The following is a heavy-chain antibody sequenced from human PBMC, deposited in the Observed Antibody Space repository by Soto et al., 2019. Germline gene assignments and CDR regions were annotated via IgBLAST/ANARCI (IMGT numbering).Heavy chain of an antibody. CDR2: ISGSGGST. J-gene: IGHJ4*02. Sequence: EVQLLESGGGLVQPGGSLRLSCAASGFTFSSYARSWVRQAPGKVLEWVSAISGSGGSTYYADSVKGRFTISRDNSKNKLYLQMNSLRAEDTAVYYCAKGSCGWYERLDYWGEGTLVTVSS. CDR3: AKGSCGWYERLDY. D-gene: IGHD6-19*01. V-gene: IGHV3-23*01. CDR1: GFTFSSYA.